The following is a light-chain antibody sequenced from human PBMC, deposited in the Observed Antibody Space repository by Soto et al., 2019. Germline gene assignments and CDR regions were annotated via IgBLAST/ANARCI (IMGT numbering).Light chain of an antibody. CDR1: SGHSNYI. V-gene: IGLV4-60*03. J-gene: IGLJ2*01. CDR2: LEGSGSY. Sequence: QLVLTQSSSASASLGSSVKLTCTLSSGHSNYIIAWHQHQPGKAPRYLMKLEGSGSYNKGSGVPDRFSGSSSGADRYLTISHLQSEDEADYYCETWDSNTVVFGGGTKVTVL. CDR3: ETWDSNTVV.